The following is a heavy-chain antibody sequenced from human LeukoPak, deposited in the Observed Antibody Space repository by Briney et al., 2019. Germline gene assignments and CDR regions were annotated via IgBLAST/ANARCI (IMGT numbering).Heavy chain of an antibody. J-gene: IGHJ4*02. CDR1: GFTFSSYG. CDR2: IWYDGSNE. Sequence: PGRSLRLSCAASGFTFSSYGMHWVRQAPGKGLEWVAVIWYDGSNEYYADSVKGRFTISRDNSKNTLYLQMDSLRAEDTAVYYCARGYSSSLDYWGQGTLVTVSS. CDR3: ARGYSSSLDY. V-gene: IGHV3-33*01. D-gene: IGHD6-13*01.